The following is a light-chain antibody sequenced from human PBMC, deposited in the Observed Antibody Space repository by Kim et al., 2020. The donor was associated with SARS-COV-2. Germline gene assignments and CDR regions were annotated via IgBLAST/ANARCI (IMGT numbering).Light chain of an antibody. CDR1: YKF. J-gene: IGLJ3*02. V-gene: IGLV2-23*02. Sequence: YKFVSWYRQPPGEAPQLIIYEVTERPSGVSTRFSGSKSGNTASLTISGLHTSDEADYYCSSYAGSSTVVFGGGTQLTVL. CDR3: SSYAGSSTVV. CDR2: EVT.